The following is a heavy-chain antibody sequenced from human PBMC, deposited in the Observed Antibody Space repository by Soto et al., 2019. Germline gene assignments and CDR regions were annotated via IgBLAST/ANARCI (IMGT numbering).Heavy chain of an antibody. V-gene: IGHV4-59*02. CDR2: IYYSGST. D-gene: IGHD6-19*01. CDR3: ATAGPPLARSGPYKAAHPLHI. J-gene: IGHJ3*02. CDR1: GGSVSSYY. Sequence: SETLSLTCTVSGGSVSSYYWSWIRQPPGKGLEWIGYIYYSGSTNYNPSLKSRVTISVDTSKNQFSLKLSSVTAADTAVYYCATAGPPLARSGPYKAAHPLHIWRQGPMLTVSS.